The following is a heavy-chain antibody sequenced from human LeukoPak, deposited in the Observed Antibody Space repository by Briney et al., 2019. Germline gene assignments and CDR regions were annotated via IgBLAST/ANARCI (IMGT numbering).Heavy chain of an antibody. V-gene: IGHV4-4*07. CDR2: IYTSGST. Sequence: SETLSLXCTVXGGSISSYYWSWIRQPAGKGLEWIGRIYTSGSTNYNPSLKSRVTMSVDTSKNQFSLKLSSVTAADTAVYYCARESQYYYDSSGYYYPFDYWGQGTLVTVSS. J-gene: IGHJ4*02. CDR1: GGSISSYY. CDR3: ARESQYYYDSSGYYYPFDY. D-gene: IGHD3-22*01.